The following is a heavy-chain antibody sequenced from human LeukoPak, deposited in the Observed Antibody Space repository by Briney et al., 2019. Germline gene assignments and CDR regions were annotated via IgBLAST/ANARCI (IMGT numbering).Heavy chain of an antibody. D-gene: IGHD3-10*01. J-gene: IGHJ5*02. CDR2: IYYNGRT. CDR1: SASISDRTYN. V-gene: IGHV4-39*01. Sequence: SETLSLTCTVSSASISDRTYNWGCIRQPPGKGLEWIGTIYYNGRTYYNPSLKSRVTISVDTSKNQFSVRLSSVTAADTAMYYCASGYFGSGTQPGWFDPWGQGTLATVSS. CDR3: ASGYFGSGTQPGWFDP.